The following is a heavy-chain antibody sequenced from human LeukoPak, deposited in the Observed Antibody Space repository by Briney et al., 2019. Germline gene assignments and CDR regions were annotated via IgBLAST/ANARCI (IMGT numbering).Heavy chain of an antibody. CDR3: AKSLTDIVATIRSGADY. CDR2: ISGSGGST. J-gene: IGHJ4*02. D-gene: IGHD5-12*01. CDR1: GFTFSSYA. Sequence: PAGSLRLSCAASGFTFSSYAMSWVRQAPGKGLEWVSGISGSGGSTSYADSVKGRFTISRDNSKNTLFLQMNSLRVEDTAVYYCAKSLTDIVATIRSGADYWGQGTLVFVSS. V-gene: IGHV3-23*01.